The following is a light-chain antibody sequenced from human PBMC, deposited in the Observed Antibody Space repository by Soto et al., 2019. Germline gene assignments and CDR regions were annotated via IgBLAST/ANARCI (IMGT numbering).Light chain of an antibody. V-gene: IGKV3-20*01. Sequence: EIVLTQSPVTLSLSPGERGTLSCRASQSVGTSLAWYQQKPGQAPRLLIYGASNRATGIPDRFSGSGSGTDFTLTISKLEPEDFAVYHCQQYGGSPRTFGQGTKVELQ. CDR2: GAS. CDR3: QQYGGSPRT. CDR1: QSVGTS. J-gene: IGKJ1*01.